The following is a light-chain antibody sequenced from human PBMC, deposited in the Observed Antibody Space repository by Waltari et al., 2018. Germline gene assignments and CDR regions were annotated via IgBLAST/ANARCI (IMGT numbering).Light chain of an antibody. V-gene: IGKV1-9*01. J-gene: IGKJ2*01. Sequence: IQLTQSPSSLSASVGDRVTITCRASQGISNYLAWYQQKPGKVPKLLTHSASTLQSGVPSRFSGSGSGTDYTLTISSLQPEDFATYYCQQLHSPGYTFGQGTKLEIK. CDR2: SAS. CDR3: QQLHSPGYT. CDR1: QGISNY.